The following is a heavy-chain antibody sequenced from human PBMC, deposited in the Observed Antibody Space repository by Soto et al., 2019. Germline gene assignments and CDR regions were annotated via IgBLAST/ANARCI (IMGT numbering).Heavy chain of an antibody. CDR1: GFTLSSYS. D-gene: IGHD3-22*01. CDR2: ISSSGNTK. Sequence: GESLKISCAASGFTLSSYSMDWVRQAPGKGLEWLSFISSSGNTKNYADSVQGRFTISRDNAKNSLFLQMNSLRDEDTAVCYCARDRGDFYDSSGYYYYGMDVWGHGTTVTVSS. J-gene: IGHJ6*02. V-gene: IGHV3-48*02. CDR3: ARDRGDFYDSSGYYYYGMDV.